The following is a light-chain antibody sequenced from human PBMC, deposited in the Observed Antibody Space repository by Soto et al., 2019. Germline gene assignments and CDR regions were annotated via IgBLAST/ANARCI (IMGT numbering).Light chain of an antibody. CDR2: DAS. CDR1: QSVRYNY. J-gene: IGKJ4*01. V-gene: IGKV3-20*01. Sequence: EIVLTQPPVILSLSPGERTTVSCSASQSVRYNYLAWNQRKPARAPGLLSYDASSRATGIPDRFSGGGSGTDFTLTISRLEPEEFAVYYCQQFSSYPLTFGGGTKV. CDR3: QQFSSYPLT.